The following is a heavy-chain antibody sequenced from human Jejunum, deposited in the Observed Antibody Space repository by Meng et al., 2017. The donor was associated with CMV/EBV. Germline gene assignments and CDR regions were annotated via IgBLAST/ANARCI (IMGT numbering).Heavy chain of an antibody. V-gene: IGHV4-31*03. CDR1: GVSISSGGYY. Sequence: CTVSGVSISSGGYYWNWIRQHPGKGLEWIGQIYFSGITFYIPSLKGRLTLSVDTSKNQFSLNLSSVTAADTAMYYCARGLDETGFDYWGRGALVTVSS. CDR3: ARGLDETGFDY. CDR2: IYFSGIT. J-gene: IGHJ4*02.